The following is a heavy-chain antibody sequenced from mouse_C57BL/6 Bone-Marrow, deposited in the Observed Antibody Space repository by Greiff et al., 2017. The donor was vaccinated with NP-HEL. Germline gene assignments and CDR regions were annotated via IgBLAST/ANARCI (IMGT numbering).Heavy chain of an antibody. CDR1: GYTFTDYY. CDR2: INPYNGGT. Sequence: EVKLQESGPVLVKPGASVKMSCKASGYTFTDYYMNWVKQSHGKSLEWIGVINPYNGGTSYNQKFKGKATLTVDKSSSTAYMELNSLTSEDSAVYYCARGGGYYGTFYAMDYWGQGTSVTVSS. J-gene: IGHJ4*01. CDR3: ARGGGYYGTFYAMDY. V-gene: IGHV1-19*01. D-gene: IGHD2-1*01.